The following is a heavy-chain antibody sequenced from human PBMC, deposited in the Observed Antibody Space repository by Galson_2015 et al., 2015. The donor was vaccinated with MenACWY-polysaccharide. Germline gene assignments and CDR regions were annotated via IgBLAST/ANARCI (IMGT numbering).Heavy chain of an antibody. Sequence: LRLSCAASGFLFNHYGLHWVRQAPGKGLEWVALISYDETNKHYADSVKGRFTISRDTSKNVVYLQMNSLRVEDTALYFCAKDNWLRREVLVGDYDYWGQGTLVAVSS. CDR1: GFLFNHYG. J-gene: IGHJ4*02. D-gene: IGHD4-17*01. V-gene: IGHV3-30*18. CDR2: ISYDETNK. CDR3: AKDNWLRREVLVGDYDY.